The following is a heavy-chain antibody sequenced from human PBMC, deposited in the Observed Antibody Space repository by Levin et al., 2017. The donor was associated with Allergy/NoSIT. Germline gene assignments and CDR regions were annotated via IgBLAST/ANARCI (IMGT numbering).Heavy chain of an antibody. CDR2: ISFDASQE. V-gene: IGHV3-30*18. CDR3: AKIGDCSSGVCFWETLHDAFDV. J-gene: IGHJ3*01. CDR1: GFTFNKFG. D-gene: IGHD2-21*02. Sequence: PGGSLRLSCAASGFTFNKFGMHWVRQGPGKGLELVAVISFDASQEYYADSVKGRFTISRDNSKNTLYLQMNSLRPEDTAVYFCAKIGDCSSGVCFWETLHDAFDVWGQGTMVSVSS.